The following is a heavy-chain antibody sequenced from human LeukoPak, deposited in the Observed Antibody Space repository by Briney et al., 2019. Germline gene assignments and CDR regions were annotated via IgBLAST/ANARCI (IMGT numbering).Heavy chain of an antibody. CDR2: ISNSGGNT. V-gene: IGHV3-23*01. J-gene: IGHJ4*02. CDR3: AKDLLSGSGSSCYDY. D-gene: IGHD2-15*01. CDR1: GFTFPSYA. Sequence: GGSLRLSCAASGFTFPSYAMSWVRQAPGRGLEWVSAISNSGGNTYYADSVKGRFTISRDNSKNTLYLQMNSLRAEDAAIYYCAKDLLSGSGSSCYDYWGQGTLVTVSS.